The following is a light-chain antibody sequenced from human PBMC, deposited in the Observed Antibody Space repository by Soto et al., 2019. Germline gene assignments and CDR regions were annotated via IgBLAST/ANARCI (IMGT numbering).Light chain of an antibody. V-gene: IGKV1-39*01. CDR1: QNIINY. J-gene: IGKJ5*01. CDR2: VAS. Sequence: DIQMTQSPSSLSASVGDRVTITCRASQNIINYLNWYQQKPGKAPQLLIYVASRLESGVPSRFSGSGSGTDFTLTISSLQPEDFATYYCRQSYNAPITFGQGTRLEIK. CDR3: RQSYNAPIT.